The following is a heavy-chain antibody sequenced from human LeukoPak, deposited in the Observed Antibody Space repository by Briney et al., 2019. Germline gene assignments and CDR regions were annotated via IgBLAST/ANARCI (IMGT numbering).Heavy chain of an antibody. J-gene: IGHJ4*02. CDR2: IKQDGSEK. V-gene: IGHV3-7*03. CDR1: GFIFSNYW. CDR3: ARGGTYSSSEYYDY. Sequence: GGSLRLSCAASGFIFSNYWMSWVRQAPGKGLEWVANIKQDGSEKFYVDSVKGRFTISRDNAKNSLYLQMNSLRAEDTALYYCARGGTYSSSEYYDYWGQGTLVTVSS. D-gene: IGHD6-6*01.